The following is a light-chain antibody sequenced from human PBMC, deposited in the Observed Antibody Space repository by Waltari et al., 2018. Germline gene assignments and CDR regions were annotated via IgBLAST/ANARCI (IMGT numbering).Light chain of an antibody. Sequence: EIVMTQSPATLSVSPGERATLSCRASQGIIRNLVWYQHKPGQAPRVLIYGASTRATGIPARLSGCGSGTEFTLTITSLQSEAFAGYYCLQYKNWPPLYTFGQGTKLEI. J-gene: IGKJ2*01. V-gene: IGKV3-15*01. CDR3: LQYKNWPPLYT. CDR2: GAS. CDR1: QGIIRN.